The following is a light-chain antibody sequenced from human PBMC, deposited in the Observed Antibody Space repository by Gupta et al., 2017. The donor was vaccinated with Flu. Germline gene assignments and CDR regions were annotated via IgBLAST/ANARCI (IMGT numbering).Light chain of an antibody. CDR1: TSNIGAGYD. V-gene: IGLV1-40*01. CDR3: QSYDNSLSGSKV. Sequence: QFVLTQPPSVSGAPGQRVTISCTGSTSNIGAGYDVHWYQQVPERAPNRLIFGNNNRRSGVADRFSGSKSGTSAALAIAGLQAEEEADYYCQSYDNSLSGSKVFGGGTKLTVL. J-gene: IGLJ3*02. CDR2: GNN.